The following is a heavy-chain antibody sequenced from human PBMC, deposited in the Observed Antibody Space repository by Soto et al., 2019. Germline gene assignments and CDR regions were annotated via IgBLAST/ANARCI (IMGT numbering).Heavy chain of an antibody. CDR2: ISSSSSYI. D-gene: IGHD3-10*01. Sequence: EVQLVESGGGLVKPGGSLRLSCAASGFTFSSYSMNWVRQAPGKGLEWVSSISSSSSYIYYADSVKGRFTISRDNAKNSLYLQMNSLRAEDTAVYYCARDCRFGEPQGDYWGQRTLVTVSS. J-gene: IGHJ4*02. V-gene: IGHV3-21*01. CDR3: ARDCRFGEPQGDY. CDR1: GFTFSSYS.